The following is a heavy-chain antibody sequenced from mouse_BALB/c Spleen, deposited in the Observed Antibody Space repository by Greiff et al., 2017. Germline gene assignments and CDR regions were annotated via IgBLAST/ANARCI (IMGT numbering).Heavy chain of an antibody. J-gene: IGHJ4*01. D-gene: IGHD2-14*01. V-gene: IGHV2-2*02. CDR3: ARRGYRYPYYYAMDY. CDR2: IWSGGST. CDR1: GFSLTSYG. Sequence: VKLVESGPGLVQPSQSLSITCTVSGFSLTSYGVHWVRQSPGKGLEWLGVIWSGGSTDYNAAFISRLSISKDNSKSQVFFKMNSLQANDTAIYYCARRGYRYPYYYAMDYWGQGTSVTVSS.